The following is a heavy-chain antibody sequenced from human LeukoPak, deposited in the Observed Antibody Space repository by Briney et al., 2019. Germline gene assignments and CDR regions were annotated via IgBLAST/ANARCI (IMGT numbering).Heavy chain of an antibody. Sequence: GGSLRLSCAASGFTFDDYAMHWVRQAPGKGLEWVSLISGDGGSTYYADSVKGRFTISRDNSKNSLYLQMNSLRTEDTALYYRAKDFDNSFSLDYWGQGTLVTVSS. V-gene: IGHV3-43*02. CDR1: GFTFDDYA. D-gene: IGHD4-23*01. J-gene: IGHJ4*02. CDR2: ISGDGGST. CDR3: AKDFDNSFSLDY.